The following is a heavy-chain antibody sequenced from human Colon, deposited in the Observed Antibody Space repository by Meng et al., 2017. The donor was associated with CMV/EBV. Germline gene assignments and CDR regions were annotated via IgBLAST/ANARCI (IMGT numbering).Heavy chain of an antibody. CDR1: GYTFTANF. Sequence: QVQLVQSGAEVEKPGASVKLSCKASGYTFTANFMHWVRQAPGQGLEWMGWINPPNGDTKYAQKFEGRVTITRDTSISTVYMELNSLTSDDTAVYYCAKRVQPDSGYSNWGQGTLVTVSS. D-gene: IGHD3-22*01. V-gene: IGHV1-2*02. CDR3: AKRVQPDSGYSN. CDR2: INPPNGDT. J-gene: IGHJ4*01.